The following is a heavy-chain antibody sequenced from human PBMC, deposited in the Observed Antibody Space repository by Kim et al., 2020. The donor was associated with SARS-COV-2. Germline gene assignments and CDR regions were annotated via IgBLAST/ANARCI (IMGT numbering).Heavy chain of an antibody. CDR1: GGSFSGYY. CDR3: ARGGCSSTSCYHRFDP. J-gene: IGHJ5*02. CDR2: INHSGST. Sequence: SETLSLTCAVYGGSFSGYYWSWIRQPPGKGLEWIGEINHSGSTNYNPSLKSRVTISVDTSKNQFSLKLSSVTAADTAVYYCARGGCSSTSCYHRFDPWGQGTLVTVSS. V-gene: IGHV4-34*01. D-gene: IGHD2-2*01.